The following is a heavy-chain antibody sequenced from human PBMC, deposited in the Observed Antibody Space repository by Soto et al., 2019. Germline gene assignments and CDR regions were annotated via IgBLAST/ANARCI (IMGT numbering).Heavy chain of an antibody. Sequence: SGGSLRLSCAASGLTFNRYWMYWVRHAPGKGLVWVSHINTDGSNTNYADSVKGRFTISRDNAKSTLFLQMNSLRDEDTAVYYCAREFCSGGNCYTYYFDPWGQGIPVTVS. V-gene: IGHV3-74*01. CDR1: GLTFNRYW. J-gene: IGHJ5*02. CDR2: INTDGSNT. D-gene: IGHD2-15*01. CDR3: AREFCSGGNCYTYYFDP.